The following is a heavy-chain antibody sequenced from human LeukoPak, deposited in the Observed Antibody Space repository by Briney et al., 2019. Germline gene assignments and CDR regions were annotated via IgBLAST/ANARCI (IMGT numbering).Heavy chain of an antibody. CDR3: ARDRESSSWFDY. J-gene: IGHJ4*02. CDR2: ISSSSSYI. D-gene: IGHD6-13*01. CDR1: GFTFSTYS. Sequence: GGSLRLSCAASGFTFSTYSMNWVRQAPGKGLEWVSSISSSSSYIYYADSVKGRFTISRDNAKNSLYLQMNSLRAEDTAVYYCARDRESSSWFDYWGQGTLVTVSS. V-gene: IGHV3-21*01.